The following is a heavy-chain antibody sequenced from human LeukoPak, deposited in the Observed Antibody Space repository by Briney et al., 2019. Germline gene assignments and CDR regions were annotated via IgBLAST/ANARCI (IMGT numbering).Heavy chain of an antibody. V-gene: IGHV4-59*01. D-gene: IGHD4-23*01. J-gene: IGHJ4*02. CDR3: ARGDYGGNYNTYYFDY. CDR2: IYYSGST. Sequence: SETLSLTCTVSGGSISSYCWSWIRQPPGKGLEWIGYIYYSGSTNYNPSLKSRVTISVDTSKNQFSLKLSSVTAADTAVYYCARGDYGGNYNTYYFDYWGQGTLVTVSS. CDR1: GGSISSYC.